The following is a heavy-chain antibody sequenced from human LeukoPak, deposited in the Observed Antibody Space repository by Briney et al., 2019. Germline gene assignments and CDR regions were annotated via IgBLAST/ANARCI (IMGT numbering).Heavy chain of an antibody. CDR2: ITGSGGTT. CDR1: EFTFSGHG. Sequence: GGSLRLSCAASEFTFSGHGMSWVRQAPGKGLEWISGITGSGGTTYYARSLRGRFTTSRDNSKNMFYLQMKSLRVEDTAVYYCAKSVTADYSYYMDVWGKGATVTVSS. J-gene: IGHJ6*03. V-gene: IGHV3-23*01. CDR3: AKSVTADYSYYMDV. D-gene: IGHD2-21*02.